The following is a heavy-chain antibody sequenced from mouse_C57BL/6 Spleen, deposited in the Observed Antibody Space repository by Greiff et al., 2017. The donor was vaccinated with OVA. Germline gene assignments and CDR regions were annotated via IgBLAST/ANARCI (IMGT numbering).Heavy chain of an antibody. J-gene: IGHJ4*01. D-gene: IGHD1-1*01. CDR3: ARNYGSSSLAMDY. Sequence: QVQLKESGPGLVAPSQSLSITCTVSGFSLTSYGVDWVRQSPGKGLEWLGVIWGVGSTNYNSALKSRLSISKDNSKSQVFLKMNSLQTDDTAMYYCARNYGSSSLAMDYWGQGTSVTVSS. CDR1: GFSLTSYG. V-gene: IGHV2-6*01. CDR2: IWGVGST.